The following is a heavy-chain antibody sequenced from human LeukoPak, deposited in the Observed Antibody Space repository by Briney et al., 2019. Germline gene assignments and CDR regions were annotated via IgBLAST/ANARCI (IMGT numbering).Heavy chain of an antibody. CDR1: GYTFTSYD. Sequence: ASVKVSCKASGYTFTSYDINWVRQATGQGLEWMGWINTNTGNPTFAQGFTGRFVFSLDTSVSTAYLQITSLKAEDTAVYYCARGPTYSDYVVGYFDYWGQGTLVTVSS. V-gene: IGHV7-4-1*02. CDR3: ARGPTYSDYVVGYFDY. D-gene: IGHD5-12*01. J-gene: IGHJ4*02. CDR2: INTNTGNP.